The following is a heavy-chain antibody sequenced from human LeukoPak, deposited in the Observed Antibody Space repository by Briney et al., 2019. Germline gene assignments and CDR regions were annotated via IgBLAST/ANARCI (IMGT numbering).Heavy chain of an antibody. CDR3: ARGLRDYGAREGYYMDV. CDR2: INPDGGST. V-gene: IGHV1-46*01. CDR1: GYTFINYY. J-gene: IGHJ6*03. Sequence: GASVKVSCKTSGYTFINYYIHWVRQAPGQGLEWMGIINPDGGSTSYAQKFRGRLTITRDTSTTTVYMEFSSLPSEDTALYYCARGLRDYGAREGYYMDVWAKGTTVIVSS. D-gene: IGHD4-17*01.